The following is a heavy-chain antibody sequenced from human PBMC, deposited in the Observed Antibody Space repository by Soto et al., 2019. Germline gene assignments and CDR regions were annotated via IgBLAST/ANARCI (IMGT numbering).Heavy chain of an antibody. Sequence: QVQLVESGGGVVQPGRSLRLSWAASGFTFSNYGRHWVGQAPGKGLEWVAVISYHGSDKYYADSVKGRFTISRDNSKNTLYLQMDSLRAEDTAVYYCAKDHLTTTVTTVGYWGQGTLVTVSS. V-gene: IGHV3-30*18. CDR2: ISYHGSDK. CDR3: AKDHLTTTVTTVGY. J-gene: IGHJ4*02. CDR1: GFTFSNYG. D-gene: IGHD4-17*01.